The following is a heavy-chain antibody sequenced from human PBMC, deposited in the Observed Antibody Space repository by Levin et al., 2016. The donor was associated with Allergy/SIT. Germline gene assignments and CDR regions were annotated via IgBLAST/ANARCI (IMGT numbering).Heavy chain of an antibody. CDR1: GYNFTAHY. V-gene: IGHV1-2*02. D-gene: IGHD3-10*01. J-gene: IGHJ4*02. Sequence: ASVKVSCKASGYNFTAHYLHWVRQAPGQELEWMGWINPNTGGTNFPQQFQGRVTLTRDTSISTGYMKLSGLRSDDTAVYYCASGSRLTMIRGVIYQWGQGTLVTVSS. CDR2: INPNTGGT. CDR3: ASGSRLTMIRGVIYQ.